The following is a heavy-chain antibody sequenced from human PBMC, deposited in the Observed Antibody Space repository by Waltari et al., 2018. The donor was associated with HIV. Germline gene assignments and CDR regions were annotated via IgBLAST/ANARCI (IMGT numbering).Heavy chain of an antibody. Sequence: QVHLVQSGAELRKPGASVTVSCKASGYNFTNYGITWVRQAPGQGLEWMGWISGYKGDTKYAQKVRGRVTMTTDTSTSTAYLEMGSLRFDDTAVYYCARDHYYGSSGYYSDYWGQGTLVTVSS. CDR3: ARDHYYGSSGYYSDY. CDR2: ISGYKGDT. V-gene: IGHV1-18*01. CDR1: GYNFTNYG. D-gene: IGHD3-22*01. J-gene: IGHJ4*02.